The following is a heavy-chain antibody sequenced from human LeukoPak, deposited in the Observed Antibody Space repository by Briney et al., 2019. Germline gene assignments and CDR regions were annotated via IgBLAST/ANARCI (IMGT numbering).Heavy chain of an antibody. CDR2: INHSGST. D-gene: IGHD2-2*01. Sequence: SETLSLTCAVYGGSFSGYYWSWIRQPPGKGLEWIGEINHSGSTNYNPSLKGRVTISVDTSKNQFSLKLSSVTAADTAVYYCARARRYCSSTSCYFNWFDPWGQGTLVTVSS. J-gene: IGHJ5*02. CDR1: GGSFSGYY. CDR3: ARARRYCSSTSCYFNWFDP. V-gene: IGHV4-34*01.